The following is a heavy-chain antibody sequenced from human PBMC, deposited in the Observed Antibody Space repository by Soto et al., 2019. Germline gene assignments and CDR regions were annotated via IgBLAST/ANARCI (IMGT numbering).Heavy chain of an antibody. CDR1: GGSISSYY. J-gene: IGHJ6*02. CDR3: ARVSNYYGMDV. Sequence: KASETLSLTCTVSGGSISSYYWSWIRQPPGKGLEWIGYIYYSGSTNYNPSLKSRVTISVDTSKNQFSLKLSSVTAADTAVYYCARVSNYYGMDVWGQGTTVTVSS. V-gene: IGHV4-59*01. CDR2: IYYSGST.